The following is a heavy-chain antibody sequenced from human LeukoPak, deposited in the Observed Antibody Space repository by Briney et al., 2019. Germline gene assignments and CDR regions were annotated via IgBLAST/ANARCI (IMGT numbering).Heavy chain of an antibody. V-gene: IGHV1-24*01. CDR1: GYTLTELS. Sequence: ASVKVSCKVSGYTLTELSMHWVRQAPGKGLEWMGGFDPEDGETIYAQKFQGRVTMTEDTSTDTAYMELSSLRSEDTAVYYCATAEIVVITNPPLLGAFDIWGQGTMVTVSS. CDR3: ATAEIVVITNPPLLGAFDI. CDR2: FDPEDGET. D-gene: IGHD3-22*01. J-gene: IGHJ3*02.